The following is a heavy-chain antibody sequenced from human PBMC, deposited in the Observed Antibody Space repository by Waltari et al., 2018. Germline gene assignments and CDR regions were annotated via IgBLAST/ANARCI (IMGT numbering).Heavy chain of an antibody. CDR3: ARRGYSYGPGYYYYYMDV. CDR1: GGSISSYY. CDR2: TYSSGST. D-gene: IGHD5-18*01. Sequence: QVQLQESGPGLVKPSETLSLTCTVSGGSISSYYWSWIRQPPGKGLEWIGYTYSSGSTNYNPSLKRRVTISVDTSKNQFSLKLSSVTAADTAVYYCARRGYSYGPGYYYYYMDVWGKGTTVTISS. V-gene: IGHV4-59*08. J-gene: IGHJ6*03.